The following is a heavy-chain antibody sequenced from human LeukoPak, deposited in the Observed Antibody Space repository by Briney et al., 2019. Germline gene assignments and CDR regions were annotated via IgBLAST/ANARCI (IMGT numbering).Heavy chain of an antibody. CDR3: AKAYDSSGYYAYFDY. D-gene: IGHD3-22*01. CDR2: ISWNSGSI. CDR1: GFTFDDYA. J-gene: IGHJ4*02. Sequence: GGSLRLSCAASGFTFDDYAMHWVRQAPGKGLEWVSGISWNSGSIGYADSVKGRFTISRDNAKNSLYLQMNSLRAEDTALYYRAKAYDSSGYYAYFDYWGQGTLVTVSS. V-gene: IGHV3-9*01.